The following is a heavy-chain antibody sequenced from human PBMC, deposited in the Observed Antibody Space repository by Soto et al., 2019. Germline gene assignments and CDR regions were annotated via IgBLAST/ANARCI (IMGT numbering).Heavy chain of an antibody. V-gene: IGHV4-59*01. CDR1: GGSISSYY. J-gene: IGHJ5*02. CDR2: IYYSGST. Sequence: QVQLQESGPGLVKPSETLSLTCTVSGGSISSYYWSWIRQPPGKGLEWIGYIYYSGSTNYNPSLKSRVTISVDTSKIQFSLKLSSVTAADTAVYYCATTPYHFWSGYPSAWGQGTLVTVSS. CDR3: ATTPYHFWSGYPSA. D-gene: IGHD3-3*01.